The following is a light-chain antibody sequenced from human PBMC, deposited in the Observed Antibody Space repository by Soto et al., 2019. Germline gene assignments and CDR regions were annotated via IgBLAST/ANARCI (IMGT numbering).Light chain of an antibody. CDR1: QSVNSD. CDR2: GAS. Sequence: EIVMTQSPATLSVSPGDRATLSCTASQSVNSDLAWYQQKPGQSPRLLIYGASTRATGVPARFSGSGSGTEFTLTITSLQSEDFAIYYCQQYNNWPPWTFGQGTKVEIK. V-gene: IGKV3-15*01. J-gene: IGKJ1*01. CDR3: QQYNNWPPWT.